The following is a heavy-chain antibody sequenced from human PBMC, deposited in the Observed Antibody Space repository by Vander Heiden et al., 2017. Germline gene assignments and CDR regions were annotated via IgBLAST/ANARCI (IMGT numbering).Heavy chain of an antibody. Sequence: EVQLVESGGGLVKPGGSLSLSCVASGFTFRSYNMNWVRRAPGKGLEWVSSIDSSPATYIYYADSVKGRFTISRDNAKNSLYLQMNSLRVEDTAVYYCARAPYYYGPHYYGMDVWGQGTTVTVSS. CDR2: IDSSPATYI. CDR3: ARAPYYYGPHYYGMDV. D-gene: IGHD3-10*01. J-gene: IGHJ6*02. CDR1: GFTFRSYN. V-gene: IGHV3-21*01.